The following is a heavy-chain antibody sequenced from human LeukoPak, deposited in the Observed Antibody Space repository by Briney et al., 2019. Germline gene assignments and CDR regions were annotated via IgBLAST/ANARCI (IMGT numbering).Heavy chain of an antibody. CDR2: TYYSGNT. V-gene: IGHV4-59*01. CDR3: ARERRGPSYFDY. CDR1: GGSISNFY. J-gene: IGHJ4*02. Sequence: SETLSLICTVSGGSISNFYWSWIRQSPGKGLEWIGNTYYSGNTDYNPSLKSRVTISIDMSKNQFSLRLSSVTAADTAVYYCARERRGPSYFDYWGQGTLVTVSS.